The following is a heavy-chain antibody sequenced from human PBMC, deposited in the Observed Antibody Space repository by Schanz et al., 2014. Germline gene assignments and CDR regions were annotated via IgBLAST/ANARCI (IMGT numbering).Heavy chain of an antibody. Sequence: QVQLVQSGAEVKKPGASVKVSCKASGYTFTSYGISWVRQAPGQGLEWMGWISAYNGNTKYPQKLQGRVTMTTDTATSTAYMELRSLRSDDSAVYYCARDAADFYDILTEEDYWGQGTLVTGSS. CDR2: ISAYNGNT. V-gene: IGHV1-18*01. CDR3: ARDAADFYDILTEEDY. CDR1: GYTFTSYG. D-gene: IGHD3-9*01. J-gene: IGHJ4*02.